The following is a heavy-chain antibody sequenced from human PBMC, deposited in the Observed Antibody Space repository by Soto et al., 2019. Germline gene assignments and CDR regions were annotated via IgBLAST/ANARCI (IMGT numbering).Heavy chain of an antibody. Sequence: GGSLRLSCAASGFTFSSYSMNWVRQAPGKGLEWVSYISSSSSTIYYADSVKGRFTISRDNAKNSLYLQMNSLRAEDTAVYYCAREVYYWFGELIDYWGQGTLVTVSS. CDR3: AREVYYWFGELIDY. V-gene: IGHV3-48*01. CDR2: ISSSSSTI. J-gene: IGHJ4*02. D-gene: IGHD3-10*01. CDR1: GFTFSSYS.